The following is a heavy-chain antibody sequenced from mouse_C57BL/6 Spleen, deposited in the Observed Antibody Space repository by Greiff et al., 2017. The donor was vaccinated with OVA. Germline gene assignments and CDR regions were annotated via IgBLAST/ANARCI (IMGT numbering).Heavy chain of an antibody. CDR3: ARLGLVYFDY. J-gene: IGHJ2*01. Sequence: VQLQQSGAELARPGASVKLSCKASGYTFTDYYINWVKQRPGQGLEWIGKIGPGSGSTYYNEKFKVKATLTADKSSSTAYMQLSSLTSEDSAVYFCARLGLVYFDYWGQGTTLTVSS. D-gene: IGHD4-1*01. CDR2: IGPGSGST. CDR1: GYTFTDYY. V-gene: IGHV1-77*01.